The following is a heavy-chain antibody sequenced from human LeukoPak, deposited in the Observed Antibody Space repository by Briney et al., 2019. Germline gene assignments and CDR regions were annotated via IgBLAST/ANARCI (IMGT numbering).Heavy chain of an antibody. D-gene: IGHD6-25*01. CDR2: IYPRDSDT. CDR1: GYKFTNYW. Sequence: GESLEISWKGSGYKFTNYWIAWVRQMPGQGLGGLGIIYPRDSDTRYSPSFQGQVPISVDTSIDTAYLQWSSVKASDTAMYYCARLLAAPYYINFWGQGTLVTVSS. J-gene: IGHJ4*02. V-gene: IGHV5-51*01. CDR3: ARLLAAPYYINF.